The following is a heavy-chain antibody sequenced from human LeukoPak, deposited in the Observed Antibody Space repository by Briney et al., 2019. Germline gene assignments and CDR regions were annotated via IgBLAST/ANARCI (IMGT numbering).Heavy chain of an antibody. J-gene: IGHJ3*02. CDR1: GGSISSYY. CDR2: IYTSAST. CDR3: ARDSPRDYYDSSGYYYYAFDI. V-gene: IGHV4-4*07. D-gene: IGHD3-22*01. Sequence: PSETLSLTCTVSGGSISSYYWSWIRQPAGKGLEWIGRIYTSASTNYNPSLKSRVTMSVDTSKNQFSLKPSSVTAADTAVYYCARDSPRDYYDSSGYYYYAFDIWGQGTMVTVSS.